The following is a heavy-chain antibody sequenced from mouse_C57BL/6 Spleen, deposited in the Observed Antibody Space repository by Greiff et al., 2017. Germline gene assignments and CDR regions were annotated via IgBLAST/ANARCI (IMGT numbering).Heavy chain of an antibody. Sequence: QVQLKQSGAELVRPGTSVKVSCKASGYAFTNYLIEWVKQRPGQGLEWIGVINPGSGGTNYNEKFKGKATLTADKSSSTAYMQLSSLTSEDSAVYFCARNPEDYFDYWGQGTTLTVSS. CDR2: INPGSGGT. J-gene: IGHJ2*01. V-gene: IGHV1-54*01. CDR1: GYAFTNYL. CDR3: ARNPEDYFDY.